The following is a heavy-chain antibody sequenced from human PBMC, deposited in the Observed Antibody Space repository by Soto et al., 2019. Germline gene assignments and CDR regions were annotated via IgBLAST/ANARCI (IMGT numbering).Heavy chain of an antibody. CDR1: GVTFSNYY. J-gene: IGHJ4*02. D-gene: IGHD3-9*01. V-gene: IGHV3-21*01. CDR2: ISSSGSHT. Sequence: EVQVVESGGGLVKPGGSLRLSCTISGVTFSNYYMNWIRQAPGKGLEWVSSISSSGSHTFYADSAKGRFTISRDNAKNSLYLQMNSLRVEDTAVYYCEGTYDSLDYWGQGTLVTVSS. CDR3: EGTYDSLDY.